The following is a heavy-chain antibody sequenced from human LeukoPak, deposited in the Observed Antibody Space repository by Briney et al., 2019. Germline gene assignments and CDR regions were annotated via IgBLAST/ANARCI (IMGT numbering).Heavy chain of an antibody. Sequence: ASVKVSCKASGYTFTGYYMHWVRQAPGQGLEWMGWINPNSGGTNYAQKFQGRVTMTRDTSISTAYIELSRLRSDDTAVYYCARDRQHFKYNWFDPWGQGTLVTVSS. CDR2: INPNSGGT. J-gene: IGHJ5*02. CDR3: ARDRQHFKYNWFDP. CDR1: GYTFTGYY. D-gene: IGHD6-13*01. V-gene: IGHV1-2*02.